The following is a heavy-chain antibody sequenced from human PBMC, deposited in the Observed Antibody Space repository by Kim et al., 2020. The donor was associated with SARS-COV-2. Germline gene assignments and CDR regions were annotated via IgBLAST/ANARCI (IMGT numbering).Heavy chain of an antibody. J-gene: IGHJ3*02. CDR2: IIPIFGTA. CDR1: GGTFSSYA. V-gene: IGHV1-69*13. CDR3: ARELSFSSSGLDAFDI. D-gene: IGHD6-19*01. Sequence: SVKVSCKASGGTFSSYAISWVRQAPGQGLEWMGGIIPIFGTANYAQKFQGRVTITADESTSTAYMELSSLRSEDTAVYYCARELSFSSSGLDAFDIWGQGTMVTVSS.